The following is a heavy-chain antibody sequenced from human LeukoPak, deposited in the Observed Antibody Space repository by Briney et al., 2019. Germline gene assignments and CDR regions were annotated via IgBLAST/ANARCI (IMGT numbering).Heavy chain of an antibody. D-gene: IGHD3-3*01. J-gene: IGHJ5*02. CDR3: AKGGVLLEWLLYYH. CDR1: GFTFSSYG. Sequence: GGSLRLSCAASGFTFSSYGMHWVRQAPGKGLEWVAVIWYDGSNKYYADSVKGRFTISRDNSKNALCLQMNSLGAEDTAVYYCAKGGVLLEWLLYYHWGQGTLVTVSS. V-gene: IGHV3-33*06. CDR2: IWYDGSNK.